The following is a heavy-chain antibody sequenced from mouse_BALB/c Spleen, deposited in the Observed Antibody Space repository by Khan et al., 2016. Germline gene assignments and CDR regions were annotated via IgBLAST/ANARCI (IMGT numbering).Heavy chain of an antibody. CDR3: ARSSLRNYFDY. D-gene: IGHD1-1*01. CDR1: GFTFSSFG. V-gene: IGHV5-17*02. J-gene: IGHJ2*01. Sequence: EVELVESGGGLVQPGGSRKLSCAASGFTFSSFGMHWVRQAPEKGLEWVAYISSGSSTIYYADTVKGRFTISRDNPKNTLFLQMTSLRSEDTAMYYCARSSLRNYFDYWGQGTTLTVSS. CDR2: ISSGSSTI.